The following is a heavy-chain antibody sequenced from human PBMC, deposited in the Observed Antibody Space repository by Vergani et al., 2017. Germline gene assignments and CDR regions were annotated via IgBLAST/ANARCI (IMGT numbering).Heavy chain of an antibody. CDR2: FNPEHGEV. CDR1: GYSLTELT. CDR3: AIVNDYNDSSGYYLDY. D-gene: IGHD3-22*01. Sequence: QVQLVQSGSEVRKPGASVKVSCQVSGYSLTELTIHWLRQAPGKGLEWMGGFNPEHGEVTFAHHIKGRVSKTGDRSTDTAYIELSNLRPEDNALYYCAIVNDYNDSSGYYLDYWGQGTLVTVSS. V-gene: IGHV1-24*01. J-gene: IGHJ4*02.